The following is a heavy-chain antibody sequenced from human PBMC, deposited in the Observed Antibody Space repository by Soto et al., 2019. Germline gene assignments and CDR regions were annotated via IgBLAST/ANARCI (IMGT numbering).Heavy chain of an antibody. V-gene: IGHV4-59*12. Sequence: TQPITGNVSGGKITKYSWCWIQQSPGNGLEWIGYIYYSGTTNYNPSLMSRVTISVDTSKNQFSLKLSSVTAADTAVYYCARDGFNSSWYREWLGDYYHGMDFWVQGTKVT. CDR2: IYYSGTT. CDR3: ARDGFNSSWYREWLGDYYHGMDF. D-gene: IGHD6-13*01. J-gene: IGHJ6*02. CDR1: GGKITKYS.